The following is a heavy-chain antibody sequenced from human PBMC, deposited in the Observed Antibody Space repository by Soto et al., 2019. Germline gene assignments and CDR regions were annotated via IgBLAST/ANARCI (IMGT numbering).Heavy chain of an antibody. D-gene: IGHD6-13*01. CDR3: AREIAAAEAWFDP. V-gene: IGHV4-61*01. CDR2: IYYSGST. CDR1: GGSVSSGSYY. Sequence: QVQLQESGPGLVKPSETLSLTCTVSGGSVSSGSYYWSWIRQPPGKGLEWIGYIYYSGSTNYNPSLRSRVTIPVYPSKNQFSLKLSSVTAADTAVYYCAREIAAAEAWFDPWGQGTLVTVSS. J-gene: IGHJ5*02.